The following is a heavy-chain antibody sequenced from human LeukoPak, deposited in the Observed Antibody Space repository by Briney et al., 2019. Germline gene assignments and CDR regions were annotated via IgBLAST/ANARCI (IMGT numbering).Heavy chain of an antibody. CDR1: GFTFSSYG. D-gene: IGHD2-15*01. Sequence: PGGSLRLFCAASGFTFSSYGMHWVRQAPGKGLEWVAFIRYDGSNKYYADSVKGRFTISRDNSKNTLYLQMNSLRAEDTAVYYCARDWGYCSGGSCYYGMDVWGQGTTVTVSS. CDR2: IRYDGSNK. J-gene: IGHJ6*02. V-gene: IGHV3-30*02. CDR3: ARDWGYCSGGSCYYGMDV.